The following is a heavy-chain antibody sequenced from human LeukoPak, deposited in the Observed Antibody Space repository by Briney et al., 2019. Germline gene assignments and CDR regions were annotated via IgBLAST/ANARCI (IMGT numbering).Heavy chain of an antibody. CDR2: IYHSGST. CDR3: ARHSTGGYSYGSPEYFDY. V-gene: IGHV4-38-2*01. CDR1: GYSISSGYY. Sequence: SQTLSLTCAVSGYSISSGYYWGWIRQPPGKGLEWNGSIYHSGSTYYNPSLKSRDTISVDTSKHQFSLKLSSVTAADTAVYYCARHSTGGYSYGSPEYFDYWGRGTLVTVSS. J-gene: IGHJ4*02. D-gene: IGHD5-18*01.